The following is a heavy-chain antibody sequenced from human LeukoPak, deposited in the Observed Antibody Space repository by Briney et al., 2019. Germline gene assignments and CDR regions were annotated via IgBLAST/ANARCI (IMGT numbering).Heavy chain of an antibody. D-gene: IGHD3-16*02. CDR1: GGSISSGGYS. Sequence: SETLSLTCAVSGGSISSGGYSWSWVRQPPGKGLEWIGYIYHSGSTYYNPSLKSRVTISVDTSKNQFSLKLSSVTAADTAVYYCARESRLGELSANFDYWGQGTLVTVSS. J-gene: IGHJ4*02. V-gene: IGHV4-30-2*01. CDR2: IYHSGST. CDR3: ARESRLGELSANFDY.